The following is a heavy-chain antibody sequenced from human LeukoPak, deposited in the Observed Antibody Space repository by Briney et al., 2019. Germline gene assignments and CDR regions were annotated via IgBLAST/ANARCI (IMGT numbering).Heavy chain of an antibody. D-gene: IGHD5-24*01. Sequence: PSQTLSLTCTVSGGSISRGGYYWSWIRQHPGKGLEWIGYTYYSGSTYYNPSLKSRLTISVDTSKGQFSLELTSLTAADTAVYYCARHRAMATVGDYFDYWGQGALVTVSS. CDR1: GGSISRGGYY. J-gene: IGHJ4*02. V-gene: IGHV4-31*03. CDR2: TYYSGST. CDR3: ARHRAMATVGDYFDY.